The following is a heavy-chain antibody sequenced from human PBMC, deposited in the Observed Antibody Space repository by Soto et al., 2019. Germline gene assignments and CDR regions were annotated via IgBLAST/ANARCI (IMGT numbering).Heavy chain of an antibody. D-gene: IGHD3-10*01. V-gene: IGHV4-39*01. CDR1: GGSFRSTSYY. CDR3: TRYYYGSGSYFDY. CDR2: IYYSGNT. Sequence: SETLSLTCAVYGGSFRSTSYYWGWIRQPPGKGLEWIGRIYYSGNTYYKPSLKSRVTMSVDTSKNQFSLRLSSVTAADTAVYYCTRYYYGSGSYFDYWGQGTLVTVSS. J-gene: IGHJ4*02.